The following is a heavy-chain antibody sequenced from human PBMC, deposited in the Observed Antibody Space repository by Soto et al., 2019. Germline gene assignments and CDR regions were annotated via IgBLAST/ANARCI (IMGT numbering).Heavy chain of an antibody. CDR2: TNAGNGNT. D-gene: IGHD6-19*01. V-gene: IGHV1-3*01. Sequence: GASGKVCCKASGYTLTGYAMHWVRQAPGQRLEWMGWTNAGNGNTKYSQKFQGRVTITRDTSASTAYMELSSLRSEDTAVYYCGLRYSSGWYYFAYRGQGTLVTGS. J-gene: IGHJ4*02. CDR3: GLRYSSGWYYFAY. CDR1: GYTLTGYA.